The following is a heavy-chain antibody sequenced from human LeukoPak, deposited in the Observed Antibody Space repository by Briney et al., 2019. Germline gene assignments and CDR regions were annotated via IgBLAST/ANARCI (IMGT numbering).Heavy chain of an antibody. CDR1: GYTFTSYD. J-gene: IGHJ2*01. Sequence: ASVKVSCKASGYTFTSYDINWVRQATGQGLEWMGWMNPNSGNTGYAQKFQGRVTITRNTSISTAYMELSSLRSEDTAVYYCARDRCSSRSCYLTITQKGYFDPWGRGTVVTVSS. D-gene: IGHD2-2*01. V-gene: IGHV1-8*03. CDR2: MNPNSGNT. CDR3: ARDRCSSRSCYLTITQKGYFDP.